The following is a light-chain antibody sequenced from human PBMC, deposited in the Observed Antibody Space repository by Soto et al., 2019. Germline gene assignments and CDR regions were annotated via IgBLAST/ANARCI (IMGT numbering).Light chain of an antibody. CDR3: SSYSSSSPLDV. V-gene: IGLV2-14*01. CDR1: SSDVGGYNY. J-gene: IGLJ2*01. CDR2: DVS. Sequence: QSALTQPASVSGSPGQSITISCTGTSSDVGGYNYVSWYQHYPGKAPKLMIYDVSNRPSGVSNRFSGSKSGNTASLTISGLQAEDEADYYCSSYSSSSPLDVFGGGTQLTVL.